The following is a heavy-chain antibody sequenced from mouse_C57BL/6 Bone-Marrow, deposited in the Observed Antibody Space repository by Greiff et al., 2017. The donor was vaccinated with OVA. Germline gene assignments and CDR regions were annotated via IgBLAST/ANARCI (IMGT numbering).Heavy chain of an antibody. J-gene: IGHJ4*01. Sequence: EVKLEESGGGLVQPGGSMKLSCVASGFTFSNYWMNWVRQSPEKGLEWVAQIRLKSDNYETHYAESVKGRFTISRDASKSSVYLQMNNLRAEDTGIYYCTGGLRYYAMDYWGQGTSVTVSS. CDR3: TGGLRYYAMDY. V-gene: IGHV6-3*01. CDR1: GFTFSNYW. D-gene: IGHD3-1*01. CDR2: IRLKSDNYET.